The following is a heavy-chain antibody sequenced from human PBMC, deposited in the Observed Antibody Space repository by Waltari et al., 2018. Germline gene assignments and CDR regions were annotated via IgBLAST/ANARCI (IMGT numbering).Heavy chain of an antibody. D-gene: IGHD6-13*01. CDR2: IYTSGST. Sequence: QVQLQESGPGLVKPSATPSLTCTVSGGSISSNNSRWLRQPAGKGLEWIGRIYTSGSTNYNPSLKSRVTMSVDTSKNQFSLKLSSVTAADTAVYYCASGAAGLIYFDYWGQGTLVTVSS. V-gene: IGHV4-4*07. J-gene: IGHJ4*02. CDR1: GGSISSNN. CDR3: ASGAAGLIYFDY.